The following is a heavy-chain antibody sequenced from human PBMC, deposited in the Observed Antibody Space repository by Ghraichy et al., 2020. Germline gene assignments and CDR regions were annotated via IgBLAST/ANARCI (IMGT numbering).Heavy chain of an antibody. D-gene: IGHD3-22*01. J-gene: IGHJ2*01. CDR3: ARVAYYYDSSGYYREGLKYWYFDL. CDR1: GFTFSSYS. CDR2: ISSSSSYI. V-gene: IGHV3-21*01. Sequence: GGSLRLSCAASGFTFSSYSMNWVRQAPGKGLEWVSSISSSSSYIYYADSVKGRFTISRDNAKNSLYLQMNSLRAEDTAVYYCARVAYYYDSSGYYREGLKYWYFDLWGRGTLVTVSS.